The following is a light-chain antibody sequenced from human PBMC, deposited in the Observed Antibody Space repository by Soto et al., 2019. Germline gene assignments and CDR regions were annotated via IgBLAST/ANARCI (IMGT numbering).Light chain of an antibody. CDR1: RTINTW. CDR3: QQYDGH. CDR2: DAS. J-gene: IGKJ1*01. V-gene: IGKV1-5*01. Sequence: DIQMTQSPSTLSASVGDRITITCRARRTINTWLAWYQQKPGKAPKLLIYDASTLESGVPSRFSGSGSGTEFTLTISSLQPDDFAPYYCQQYDGHFGQGTNVEF.